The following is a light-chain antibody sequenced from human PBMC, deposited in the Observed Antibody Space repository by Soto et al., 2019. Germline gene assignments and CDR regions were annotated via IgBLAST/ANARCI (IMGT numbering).Light chain of an antibody. CDR3: SSYTNINTRACV. CDR2: EGT. V-gene: IGLV2-14*02. J-gene: IGLJ1*01. CDR1: TSFVGTYNF. Sequence: QSALTQPASVSGSAGQSITISCTGTTSFVGTYNFVSWYQQHPGKAPQVLIYEGTKRPSGVSNRFSGSKSGNTASLTISGLQAEDEAEYYCSSYTNINTRACVFGTGTKVTVL.